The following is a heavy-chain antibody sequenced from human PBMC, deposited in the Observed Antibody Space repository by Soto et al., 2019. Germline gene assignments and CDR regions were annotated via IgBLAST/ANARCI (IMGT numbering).Heavy chain of an antibody. CDR2: ISAYNGNT. J-gene: IGHJ4*02. V-gene: IGHV1-18*01. CDR3: ARDGYDSSAYYPPYFDY. Sequence: ASVKVSCKASGYTFTSYGISWVRQAPGQGLEWMGWISAYNGNTNYAQKLQGRVTMTTDTSTSTAYMELRSLRSDDTAVYYCARDGYDSSAYYPPYFDYWGKGTLVTVSS. D-gene: IGHD3-22*01. CDR1: GYTFTSYG.